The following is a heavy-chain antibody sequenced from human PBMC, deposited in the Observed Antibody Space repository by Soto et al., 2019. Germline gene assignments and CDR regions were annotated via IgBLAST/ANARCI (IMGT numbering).Heavy chain of an antibody. Sequence: EVQLLDSGGGFVQPGGSLRLSCAASGFTFSNHGMSWVRQAPGKGLEWVSSISGGGDSTYYADSVKGRFTISRDNSNDPLYLQSTSLRAADTAFYYCATYYYGPYYWGQGTLVTVSS. J-gene: IGHJ4*02. CDR2: ISGGGDST. V-gene: IGHV3-23*01. CDR1: GFTFSNHG. CDR3: ATYYYGPYY. D-gene: IGHD3-10*01.